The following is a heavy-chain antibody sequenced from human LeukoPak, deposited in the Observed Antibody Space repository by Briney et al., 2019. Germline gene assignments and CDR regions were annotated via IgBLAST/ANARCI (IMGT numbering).Heavy chain of an antibody. V-gene: IGHV1-18*01. CDR2: ISAYNGNT. J-gene: IGHJ4*02. Sequence: GASVKVSCKASGYTFTSYGISWVRQAPGQGLEWMGWISAYNGNTNYAQKLQGRVTMTTDTSTSTAYMELRSLRSDDTAMYYCARDLSGSIVVLPAALGYWGQGTLVSVSS. D-gene: IGHD2-2*01. CDR1: GYTFTSYG. CDR3: ARDLSGSIVVLPAALGY.